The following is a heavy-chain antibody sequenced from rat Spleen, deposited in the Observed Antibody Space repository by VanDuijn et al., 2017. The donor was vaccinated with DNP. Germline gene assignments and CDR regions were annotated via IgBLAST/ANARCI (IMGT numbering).Heavy chain of an antibody. Sequence: EVHLVESGGGLVQPGRSLKLSCVVSGFTFNNYWMTWIRQVPGKGLEWVASINTDGGSTHYPDSVKGRFTISRDNAKSTLYLQMTSLRSEDTALYYCVRQTSGWNALDAWGQGTSVTVSS. V-gene: IGHV5-31*01. CDR2: INTDGGST. J-gene: IGHJ4*01. D-gene: IGHD4-3*01. CDR3: VRQTSGWNALDA. CDR1: GFTFNNYW.